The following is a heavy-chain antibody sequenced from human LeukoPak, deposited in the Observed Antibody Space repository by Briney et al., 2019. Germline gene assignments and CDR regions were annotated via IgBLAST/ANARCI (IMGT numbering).Heavy chain of an antibody. CDR3: ARGGIAARLIDY. V-gene: IGHV4-38-2*02. J-gene: IGHJ4*02. CDR2: IYHSGST. CDR1: GYSISSGYY. D-gene: IGHD6-6*01. Sequence: SETLSLTCTVSGYSISSGYYWGWIRQPPGKGLEWIGIIYHSGSTYYNPSLKSRVTISVDTSKNQFSLKLSSVTAADTAVYYCARGGIAARLIDYWGQGTLVTVPS.